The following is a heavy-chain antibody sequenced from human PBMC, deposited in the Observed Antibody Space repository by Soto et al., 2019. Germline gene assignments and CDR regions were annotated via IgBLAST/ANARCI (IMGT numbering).Heavy chain of an antibody. CDR2: ISYDGSDK. CDR3: VGGQYYFDY. Sequence: QVQLVESGGGVVQPGRSLRLSCAASGFPFTSYGMHWVREGPDKGLEWVAIISYDGSDKYYADSVKGRFTISRDNSKNTLSLHMNSLRPEDTALYYCVGGQYYFDYRGQGTLVIVSS. J-gene: IGHJ4*02. CDR1: GFPFTSYG. V-gene: IGHV3-30*03. D-gene: IGHD3-10*01.